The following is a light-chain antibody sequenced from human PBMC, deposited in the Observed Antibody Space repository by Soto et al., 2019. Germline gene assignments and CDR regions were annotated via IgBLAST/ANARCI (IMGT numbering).Light chain of an antibody. CDR1: QSVSSN. CDR3: QQYNDWPGT. J-gene: IGKJ5*01. CDR2: GAS. V-gene: IGKV3-15*01. Sequence: EIVMTQSPATLSVSPGERATLSCRASQSVSSNLAWYQQKPGQAPRLLIQGASTRATGIPARFSGSESGTEFTLTISSLQSEDFAVYYCQQYNDWPGTFGRGTRLEIK.